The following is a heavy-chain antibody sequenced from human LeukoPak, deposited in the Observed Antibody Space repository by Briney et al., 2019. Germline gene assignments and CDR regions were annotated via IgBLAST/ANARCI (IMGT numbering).Heavy chain of an antibody. J-gene: IGHJ4*02. D-gene: IGHD6-13*01. Sequence: GGSLRLSCAASGFTFSTYLMHWVRQAPGKGLVWVSRIYTDGSITTYADSVKGRFTISRDNAKNTLYLQMDSLRAEDTAVYYCARDGYVYWGQGTLVTVSS. CDR3: ARDGYVY. V-gene: IGHV3-74*01. CDR2: IYTDGSIT. CDR1: GFTFSTYL.